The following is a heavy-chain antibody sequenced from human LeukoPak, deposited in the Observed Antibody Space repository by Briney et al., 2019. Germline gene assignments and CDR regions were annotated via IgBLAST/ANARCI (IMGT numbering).Heavy chain of an antibody. J-gene: IGHJ3*02. Sequence: SETLSLTCTVSGGSISSYYWSWIRQPPGKRLEWIGYIYYSGSTNYNPSLKSRVTISVDTSKNQFSLKLSSVAAADTAVYYCARVEWFGESDDAFDIWGQGTMVTVSS. CDR3: ARVEWFGESDDAFDI. V-gene: IGHV4-59*01. D-gene: IGHD3-10*01. CDR1: GGSISSYY. CDR2: IYYSGST.